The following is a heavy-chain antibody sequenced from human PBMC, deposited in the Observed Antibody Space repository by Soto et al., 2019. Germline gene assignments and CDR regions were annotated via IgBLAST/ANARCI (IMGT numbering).Heavy chain of an antibody. CDR1: GGSISSGGYY. CDR2: IYYSGST. V-gene: IGHV4-31*03. D-gene: IGHD3-16*02. Sequence: SETLSLTCTVSGGSISSGGYYWSWIRQHPGKGLEWIGYIYYSGSTYYNPSLKSRVTISVDTSKNQFSLKLSSVTAADTAVYYCARSLGELSHWFDPWGQGTLVTVSS. J-gene: IGHJ5*02. CDR3: ARSLGELSHWFDP.